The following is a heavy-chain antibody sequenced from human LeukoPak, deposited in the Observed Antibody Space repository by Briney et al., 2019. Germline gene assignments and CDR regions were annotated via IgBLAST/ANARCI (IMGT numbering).Heavy chain of an antibody. D-gene: IGHD6-6*01. J-gene: IGHJ6*02. V-gene: IGHV3-33*01. Sequence: PGGSLRLSCAASGFTFSSYGMHWVRQAPGKGLEWVAVIWYDGSNKYCADSVKGRFTISRDNSKNTLYLQMNSLRAEGTAVYYCARTQPSIAARHSYYYYGMDVWGQGTTVTVSS. CDR1: GFTFSSYG. CDR2: IWYDGSNK. CDR3: ARTQPSIAARHSYYYYGMDV.